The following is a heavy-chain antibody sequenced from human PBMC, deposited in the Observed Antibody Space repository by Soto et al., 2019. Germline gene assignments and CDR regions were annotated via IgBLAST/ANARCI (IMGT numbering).Heavy chain of an antibody. J-gene: IGHJ5*02. CDR2: VSDDDSKR. V-gene: IGHV3-30*18. D-gene: IGHD3-16*01. CDR1: GFSFSSYG. CDR3: AKDINTGAWLWGAEP. Sequence: QVQLVESGGGVVQPGRSLRLSCAASGFSFSSYGMHWVRQAPGKGLEWVACVSDDDSKRYHIDSVKGRFTISRDNSKNTLYLEMNGLRAEDMAVYYCAKDINTGAWLWGAEPWCPGTLVTVPS.